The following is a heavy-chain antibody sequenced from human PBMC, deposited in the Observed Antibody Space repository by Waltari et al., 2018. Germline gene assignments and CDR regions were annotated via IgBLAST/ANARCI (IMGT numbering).Heavy chain of an antibody. CDR1: GFTFSPYW. Sequence: EVQLAESGGGLVQPGESLRLSCAASGFTFSPYWMHWVRPGPGEGLVWVSGINTDASTRNYAASVKGRFTMSRDNAKNTLYLQMNSLRAEDTAVYYCTREDYGGKDCWGQGTLVTVSS. D-gene: IGHD4-17*01. CDR2: INTDASTR. V-gene: IGHV3-74*01. CDR3: TREDYGGKDC. J-gene: IGHJ4*02.